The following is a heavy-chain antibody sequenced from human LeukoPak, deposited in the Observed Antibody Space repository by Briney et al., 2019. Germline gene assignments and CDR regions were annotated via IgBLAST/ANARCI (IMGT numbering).Heavy chain of an antibody. D-gene: IGHD4-17*01. CDR2: VYCSGST. CDR1: GGSISSYY. V-gene: IGHV4-59*01. J-gene: IGHJ2*01. CDR3: ATDYGDGYWYFDL. Sequence: SETLSLTCTVSGGSISSYYWSRIRQPPGKGLEWIGYVYCSGSTNYNPSLKSRVTTSVDTSKNQFSLKLSSVTAADTAVYYCATDYGDGYWYFDLWGRGTLVTVSS.